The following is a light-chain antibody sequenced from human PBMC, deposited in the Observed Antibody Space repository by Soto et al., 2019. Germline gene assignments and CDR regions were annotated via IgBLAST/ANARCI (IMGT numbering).Light chain of an antibody. Sequence: QSALTQPASVSGSPGQSITISCTGTSSDIGGYNFVSWYQQHPGKAPKLLIHEVNNRPSGVSIRFSGSKSGNTASLTISGLQAEDEADYYCSSDTSSSTLIFGGGTQLTV. CDR3: SSDTSSSTLI. CDR2: EVN. J-gene: IGLJ2*01. CDR1: SSDIGGYNF. V-gene: IGLV2-14*01.